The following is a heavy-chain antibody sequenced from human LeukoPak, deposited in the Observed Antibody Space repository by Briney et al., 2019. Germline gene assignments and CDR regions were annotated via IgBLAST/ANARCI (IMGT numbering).Heavy chain of an antibody. Sequence: GGSLRLSCAASGFTFSSYSMNWVRQAPGKGLEWVSSISSSSSYIYYADSVKGRFTISRDNAKNSLYLQMNSLRAEDTAAYYCAREAYCSSTSCPIDYWGQGTLVTVSS. CDR1: GFTFSSYS. J-gene: IGHJ4*02. CDR2: ISSSSSYI. CDR3: AREAYCSSTSCPIDY. D-gene: IGHD2-2*01. V-gene: IGHV3-21*01.